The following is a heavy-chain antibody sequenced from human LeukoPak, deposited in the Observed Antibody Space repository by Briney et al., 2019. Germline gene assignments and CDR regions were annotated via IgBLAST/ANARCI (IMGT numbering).Heavy chain of an antibody. D-gene: IGHD1-26*01. Sequence: GGSLRLSCAASGFTFSSYAMSWVRQAPGKGLEWVSAISGSGGSTYYADSVKGWFTISRDSSKNTLYLQMNSLRAEDTAVYYCAKDPYSGSYFDYWGQGTLVTVSS. J-gene: IGHJ4*02. CDR2: ISGSGGST. CDR3: AKDPYSGSYFDY. CDR1: GFTFSSYA. V-gene: IGHV3-23*01.